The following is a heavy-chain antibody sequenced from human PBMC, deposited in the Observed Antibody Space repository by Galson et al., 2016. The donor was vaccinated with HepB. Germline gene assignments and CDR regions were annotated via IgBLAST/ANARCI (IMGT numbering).Heavy chain of an antibody. V-gene: IGHV4-39*01. CDR1: DGSISSSSFP. CDR2: VYRGRT. Sequence: ETLSLTCTVSDGSISSSSFPWGWIRQPPGKGLESIATVYRGRTYYNPSLGSRVTISVGMSTDLLSLKLTSLTAADTGVYYCARAGLGTKASFDYWGQGILVAVSS. J-gene: IGHJ4*02. D-gene: IGHD1-7*01. CDR3: ARAGLGTKASFDY.